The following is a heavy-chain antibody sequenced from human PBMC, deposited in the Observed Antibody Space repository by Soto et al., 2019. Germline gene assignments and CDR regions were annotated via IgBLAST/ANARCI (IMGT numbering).Heavy chain of an antibody. Sequence: GGSLRISCAASGLTPEPYAMHGVRQVPGKGKEWVSGISWNSGSIGYADSVKGRFTISTDNAKNTLYLQMNSLSAEDTALYYFLIQVMFADFIHLYWCPGTLVTVSS. J-gene: IGHJ4*02. CDR3: LIQVMFADFIHLY. CDR2: ISWNSGSI. CDR1: GLTPEPYA. V-gene: IGHV3-9*02. D-gene: IGHD2-8*01.